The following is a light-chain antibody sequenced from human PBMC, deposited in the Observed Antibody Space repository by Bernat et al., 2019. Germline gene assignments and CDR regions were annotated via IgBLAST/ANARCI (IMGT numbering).Light chain of an antibody. CDR1: QSISSY. J-gene: IGKJ3*01. Sequence: IQMTHSPSSLSASVGDRVTITCRASQSISSYLNLYQQKPGKAPKLLIYAASSLQSGVPSRFSGSGSGTDFTLTISILQPEDFATYYCQQSYSTPFTFGPGTKVDIK. V-gene: IGKV1-39*01. CDR3: QQSYSTPFT. CDR2: AAS.